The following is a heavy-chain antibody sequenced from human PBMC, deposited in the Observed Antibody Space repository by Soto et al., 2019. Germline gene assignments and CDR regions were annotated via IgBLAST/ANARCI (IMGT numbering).Heavy chain of an antibody. J-gene: IGHJ4*02. CDR3: ARVMGDDYIWGCYRSQNAHFDY. Sequence: GGSLRLSCAASGFTFSSYWMSWVRQAPGKGLEWVANIKQDGSEKYYVDSVKGRFTISRDNAKNSLYLQMNSLRAEDTAVYYCARVMGDDYIWGCYRSQNAHFDYWGQGTLVTVSS. V-gene: IGHV3-7*01. D-gene: IGHD3-16*02. CDR1: GFTFSSYW. CDR2: IKQDGSEK.